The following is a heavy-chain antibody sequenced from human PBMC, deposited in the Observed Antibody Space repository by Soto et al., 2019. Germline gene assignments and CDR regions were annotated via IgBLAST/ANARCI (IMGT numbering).Heavy chain of an antibody. CDR3: ARGKYQLRPFDY. D-gene: IGHD2-2*01. CDR2: ISSSSSTI. CDR1: GFTFGDYC. Sequence: EGSLRLSCTASGFTFGDYCMSWFRQAPGKGLEWVSYISSSSSTIYYADSVKGRFTISRDNAKNSLYLQMNSLRAEDTAVYYCARGKYQLRPFDYWGQGTLVTVSS. V-gene: IGHV3-48*01. J-gene: IGHJ4*02.